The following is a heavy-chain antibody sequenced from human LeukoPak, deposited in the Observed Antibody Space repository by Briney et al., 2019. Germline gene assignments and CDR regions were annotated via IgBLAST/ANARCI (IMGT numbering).Heavy chain of an antibody. CDR3: ARTLWFGELFFDY. J-gene: IGHJ4*02. V-gene: IGHV4-4*07. CDR1: GDSISSSY. CDR2: IHTSGST. Sequence: SETLSLTCTVSGDSISSSYWGWIRQPAGKGLEWIGRIHTSGSTYYSPSLKSRVTMSVDTSKNQFSLKLSSVTAADTAVYYCARTLWFGELFFDYWGQGTLVTVSS. D-gene: IGHD3-10*01.